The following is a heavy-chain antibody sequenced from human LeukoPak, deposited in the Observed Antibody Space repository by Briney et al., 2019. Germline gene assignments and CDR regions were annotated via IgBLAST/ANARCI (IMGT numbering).Heavy chain of an antibody. V-gene: IGHV3-48*04. CDR2: ISSSSSTI. CDR3: ARDPLRGYSSSWYGGATQLYYYYGMDV. CDR1: GFTFSSYS. D-gene: IGHD6-13*01. Sequence: QAGGSLRLSCAASGFTFSSYSMNWVRKAPGKGLEWVSYISSSSSTIYYADSVKGRFTISRDNAKNSLYLQMNSLRAEDTAVYYCARDPLRGYSSSWYGGATQLYYYYGMDVWGQGTTVTVFS. J-gene: IGHJ6*02.